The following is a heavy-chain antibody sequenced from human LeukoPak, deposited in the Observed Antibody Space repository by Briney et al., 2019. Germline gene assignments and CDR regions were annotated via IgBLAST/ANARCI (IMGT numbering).Heavy chain of an antibody. CDR1: GGSISSSNSY. V-gene: IGHV4-61*05. CDR2: ISHSGTI. CDR3: SRLITVAGPGET. Sequence: SETLSLTCIVSGGSISSSNSYWDWIRQPPGRGLEWIGDISHSGTINYNPSLKSRVTISVDKSKNQFSLKLSSVTAADTAVYYCSRLITVAGPGETWGQGTLVTVSS. D-gene: IGHD6-19*01. J-gene: IGHJ5*02.